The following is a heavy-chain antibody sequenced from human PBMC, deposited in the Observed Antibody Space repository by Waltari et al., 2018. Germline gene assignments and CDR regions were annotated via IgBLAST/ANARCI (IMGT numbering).Heavy chain of an antibody. D-gene: IGHD3-10*01. CDR2: IYYSGNT. V-gene: IGHV4-59*08. CDR3: ATGSDWLDP. CDR1: GGSISTYY. J-gene: IGHJ5*02. Sequence: QVQLQESGPGLVKPSETLSLTCTVSGGSISTYYCHWIRQPPGKGLEWIGYIYYSGNTNYNPSLKSRVTISVDTSKNQFSLKLTSMTAADTAVYYCATGSDWLDPWGQGTQVTVSS.